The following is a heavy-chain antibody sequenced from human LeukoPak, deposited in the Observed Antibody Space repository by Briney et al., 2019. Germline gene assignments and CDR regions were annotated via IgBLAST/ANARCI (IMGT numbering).Heavy chain of an antibody. D-gene: IGHD3-10*01. J-gene: IGHJ4*02. CDR1: GFTFSSYE. CDR2: ISSSGSTI. Sequence: AGGSLRLSCAASGFTFSSYEMNWVRQAPGKGLEWVSYISSSGSTIYYADSVKGRFTISRDNAKNSLDLQMNSLRVEDTAVYYCVRDRHYIGNREVRFPYWGQGALVTVSS. CDR3: VRDRHYIGNREVRFPY. V-gene: IGHV3-48*03.